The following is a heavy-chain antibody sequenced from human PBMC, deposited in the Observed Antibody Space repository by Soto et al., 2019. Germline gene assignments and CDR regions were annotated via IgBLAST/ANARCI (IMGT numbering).Heavy chain of an antibody. D-gene: IGHD5-18*01. CDR1: GFTFSTYG. J-gene: IGHJ4*02. CDR3: AKGLSYSVIDY. V-gene: IGHV3-30*18. Sequence: QVQLVESGGGVVKPGRSLRLSCAASGFTFSTYGMHWVRQAPGKGLEWVAVISYDGSNKYYADSVKGRFTISRDNSKNTLYLQMSSLRAEDTAVYYCAKGLSYSVIDYWGQGTLVTVSS. CDR2: ISYDGSNK.